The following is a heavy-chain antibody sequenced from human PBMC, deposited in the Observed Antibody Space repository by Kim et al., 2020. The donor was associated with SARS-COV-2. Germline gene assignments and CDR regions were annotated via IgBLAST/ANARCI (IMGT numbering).Heavy chain of an antibody. Sequence: GESLKISCKASGYTFTNNWITWVRHMPGKGLEWMGRIDPRESDTDYSPSFQGHVTISTDKFITTVYLQWISLKASDRAITYCARGRGWTDYWGQGTLVTV. CDR2: IDPRESDT. V-gene: IGHV5-10-1*01. CDR1: GYTFTNNW. J-gene: IGHJ4*02. D-gene: IGHD2-15*01. CDR3: ARGRGWTDY.